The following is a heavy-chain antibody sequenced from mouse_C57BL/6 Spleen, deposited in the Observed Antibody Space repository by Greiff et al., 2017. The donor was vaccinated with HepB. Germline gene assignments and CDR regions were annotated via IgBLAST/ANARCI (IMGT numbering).Heavy chain of an antibody. D-gene: IGHD1-1*01. V-gene: IGHV5-9-1*02. J-gene: IGHJ2*01. CDR3: TRVGSSSYFDY. Sequence: EVKLVESGEGLVKPGGSLKLSCAASGFTFSSYAMSWVRQTPEKRLEWVAYISSGGDYIYYADTVKGRFTISRDNARNTLYLQMSSLKSEDTAMYCCTRVGSSSYFDYWGQGTTLTVSS. CDR2: ISSGGDYI. CDR1: GFTFSSYA.